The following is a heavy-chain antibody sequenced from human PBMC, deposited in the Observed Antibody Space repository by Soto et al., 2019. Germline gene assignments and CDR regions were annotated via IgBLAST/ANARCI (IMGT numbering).Heavy chain of an antibody. J-gene: IGHJ1*01. V-gene: IGHV2-5*02. CDR3: AHSRGADYYDSSGYYSLYFPH. D-gene: IGHD3-22*01. CDR2: IYWDDDK. Sequence: QITLKESGPPLVKPTQTLTLTCTFSGFSLSTSGVGVGWIRQPPGKALEWLELIYWDDDKRYSPSLKSRLTINKDATKNQVVLTLTNMDPVDTATYYCAHSRGADYYDSSGYYSLYFPHWGQGTLVTVSS. CDR1: GFSLSTSGVG.